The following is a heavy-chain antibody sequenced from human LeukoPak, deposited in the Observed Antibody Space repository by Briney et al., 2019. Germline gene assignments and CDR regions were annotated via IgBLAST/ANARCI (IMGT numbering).Heavy chain of an antibody. CDR2: IIPILGIA. Sequence: GASVKVSCKASGGTFSSYAISWVRQAPGQGLEWMGRIIPILGIANYAQKFQGRVTITADKSTSTAYMELSSLRSEDTAVYYCATVVYYYDSSGHYFDYWGQGTLVTVSS. D-gene: IGHD3-22*01. CDR3: ATVVYYYDSSGHYFDY. V-gene: IGHV1-69*04. J-gene: IGHJ4*02. CDR1: GGTFSSYA.